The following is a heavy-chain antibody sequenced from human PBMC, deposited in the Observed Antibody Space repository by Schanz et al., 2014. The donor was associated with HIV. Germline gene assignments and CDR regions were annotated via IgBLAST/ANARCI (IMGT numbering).Heavy chain of an antibody. CDR3: AKYWPHSYRSGWFYFDY. Sequence: QVQLVQSGAAVKKPGSSVKVSCKASGGTFSIYAISWVRQAPGQGLEWMGGINPKGGGVSYAQKFLGRVTMTRDTSISMAYMELRSLTSDDTAVYYCAKYWPHSYRSGWFYFDYWGQGTLVTVSS. V-gene: IGHV1-2*02. CDR1: GGTFSIYA. CDR2: INPKGGGV. J-gene: IGHJ4*02. D-gene: IGHD6-19*01.